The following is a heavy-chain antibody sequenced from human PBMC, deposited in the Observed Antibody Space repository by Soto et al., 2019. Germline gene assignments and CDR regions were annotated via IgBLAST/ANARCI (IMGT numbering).Heavy chain of an antibody. CDR2: INPNSGGT. D-gene: IGHD1-26*01. J-gene: IGHJ3*02. CDR1: GYTFTGYY. CDR3: ASASRSYDSFDI. V-gene: IGHV1-2*04. Sequence: ASVKVSCKASGYTFTGYYMHWVRQAPGQGLEWMGWINPNSGGTNYAQKFQGWVTMTRDTSISTAYMELSRLRSGDTAVYYCASASRSYDSFDIWGQGTMVTVSS.